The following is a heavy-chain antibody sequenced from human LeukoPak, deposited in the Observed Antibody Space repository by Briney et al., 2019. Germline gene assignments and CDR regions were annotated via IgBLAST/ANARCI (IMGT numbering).Heavy chain of an antibody. CDR2: IYTSGST. J-gene: IGHJ4*02. CDR1: GGSISSYY. V-gene: IGHV4-4*09. D-gene: IGHD1-26*01. CDR3: ARMFSGTYGGIDY. Sequence: PSETLSRTGTVSGGSISSYYWSWIRQPPGKGLVWIGYIYTSGSTNYNPSLKSRVAMSVDTSRNQFSLKLTSVTAADSAVYYCARMFSGTYGGIDYWGQGTLVTVSS.